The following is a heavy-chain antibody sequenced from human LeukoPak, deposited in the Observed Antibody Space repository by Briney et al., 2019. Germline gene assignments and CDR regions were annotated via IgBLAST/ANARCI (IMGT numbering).Heavy chain of an antibody. CDR3: ARDIAEHYDFWSGPTPKGNWFDP. D-gene: IGHD3-3*01. J-gene: IGHJ5*02. CDR2: IYTSGST. CDR1: GGSISSYY. V-gene: IGHV4-4*07. Sequence: KSSETLSLTCTVSGGSISSYYWSWIRQSAGKGLEWIGRIYTSGSTNYNPSLKSRVTISVDTSKNQFSLKLSSVTAADTAVYYCARDIAEHYDFWSGPTPKGNWFDPWGQGTLVTVSS.